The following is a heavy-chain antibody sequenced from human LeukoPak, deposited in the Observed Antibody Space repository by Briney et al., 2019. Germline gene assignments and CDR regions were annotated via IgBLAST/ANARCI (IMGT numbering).Heavy chain of an antibody. D-gene: IGHD1-1*01. CDR3: ASTKTGTTFWNFDY. CDR1: GYTFTSYD. V-gene: IGHV1-8*03. CDR2: MNPNSGNT. J-gene: IGHJ4*02. Sequence: ASVKVSCKASGYTFTSYDINWVRQATGQGLEWMGWMNPNSGNTGYAQKFQGRVTITRNTSISTAYMELSSLRSEDTAVYYCASTKTGTTFWNFDYWGQGTLVTVSS.